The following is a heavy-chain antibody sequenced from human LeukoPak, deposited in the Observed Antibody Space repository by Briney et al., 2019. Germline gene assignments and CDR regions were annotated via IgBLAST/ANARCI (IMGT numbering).Heavy chain of an antibody. CDR1: GFSLSSYN. J-gene: IGHJ3*02. V-gene: IGHV3-48*01. D-gene: IGHD6-19*01. Sequence: GGSLRLSCAASGFSLSSYNMNWVRQAPGKGLEWVSYISSSSSTIYYADSVKGRFTISRDNAKNSLYLQMNSLRAEDTAVYYCARAYSSGWYMGRGDAFDIWGQGTMVTVSS. CDR3: ARAYSSGWYMGRGDAFDI. CDR2: ISSSSSTI.